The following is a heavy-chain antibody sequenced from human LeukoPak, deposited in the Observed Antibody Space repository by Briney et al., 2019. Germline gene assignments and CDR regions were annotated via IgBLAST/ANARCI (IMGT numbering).Heavy chain of an antibody. CDR1: GFTFSSYG. CDR2: INQDGSGK. Sequence: GGSLRLSCAASGFTFSSYGMHWVRQAPGKGLEWVANINQDGSGKNYVDSVRGRFIISRGNAENSLYLQMNSLRAEDTAVYYCARDAFGTGSNWGQGTLVTVSS. V-gene: IGHV3-7*03. D-gene: IGHD3-16*01. CDR3: ARDAFGTGSN. J-gene: IGHJ4*02.